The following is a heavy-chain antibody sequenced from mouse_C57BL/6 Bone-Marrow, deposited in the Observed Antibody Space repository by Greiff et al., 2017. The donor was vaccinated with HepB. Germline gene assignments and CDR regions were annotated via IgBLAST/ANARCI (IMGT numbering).Heavy chain of an antibody. V-gene: IGHV1-59*01. J-gene: IGHJ2*01. CDR2: IDPSDSYT. CDR1: GYTFTSYW. CDR3: ARFLYSNYVDY. D-gene: IGHD2-5*01. Sequence: QVQLQQTGAELVRPGTSVKLSCKASGYTFTSYWMHWVKQRPGQGLEWIGVIDPSDSYTNYNQKFKGKATLTVDTSSSTAYMQLSSLTSEDSAVYYCARFLYSNYVDYWGQGTTLTVSS.